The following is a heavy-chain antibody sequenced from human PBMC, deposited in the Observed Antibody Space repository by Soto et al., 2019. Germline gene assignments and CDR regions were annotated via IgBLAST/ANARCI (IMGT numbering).Heavy chain of an antibody. Sequence: GGSLRLSCAASGFTFSSYSMNWVRQAPGKGLEWVSFISSSRSYIYYADSVKGRFTISRDNAKSPLYLQLNSLRAEDTAVYYCASLFRAYCGGDCYSVPIYYYCRLDVWGQGTTVTVSS. CDR2: ISSSRSYI. D-gene: IGHD2-21*02. J-gene: IGHJ6*02. CDR1: GFTFSSYS. V-gene: IGHV3-21*01. CDR3: ASLFRAYCGGDCYSVPIYYYCRLDV.